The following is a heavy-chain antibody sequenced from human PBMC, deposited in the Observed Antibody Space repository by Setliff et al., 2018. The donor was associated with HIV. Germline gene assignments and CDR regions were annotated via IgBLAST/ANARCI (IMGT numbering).Heavy chain of an antibody. CDR2: ITYDATRT. Sequence: GGSLRLSCVASGFTFNTFAMHWVRQAPGKGLEWVSVITYDATRTSYADSVKGRFTISRDTSKNTLFLQMNSLGADDTAAYLCARMGIWSAPNYYYIDVWGKGTTVTVS. CDR1: GFTFNTFA. CDR3: ARMGIWSAPNYYYIDV. J-gene: IGHJ6*03. V-gene: IGHV3-30*07. D-gene: IGHD3-3*01.